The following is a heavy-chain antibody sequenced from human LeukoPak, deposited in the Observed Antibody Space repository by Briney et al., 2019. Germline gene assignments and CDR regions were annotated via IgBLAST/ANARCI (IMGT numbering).Heavy chain of an antibody. Sequence: GGSLRLYCTATGFTFSDYFMSWIRQALGHRLDWVSYISSSGSTIYYGDSVKGRFTISRDNAKRSLYLQMNSLRDEDTAVYYCARDLMVNYFDFWGQGTLVTVSS. D-gene: IGHD5-18*01. V-gene: IGHV3-11*01. CDR3: ARDLMVNYFDF. J-gene: IGHJ4*02. CDR2: ISSSGSTI. CDR1: GFTFSDYF.